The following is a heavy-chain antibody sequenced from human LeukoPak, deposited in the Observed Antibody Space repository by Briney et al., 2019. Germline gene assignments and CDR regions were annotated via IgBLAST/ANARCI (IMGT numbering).Heavy chain of an antibody. J-gene: IGHJ4*02. V-gene: IGHV3-30*02. Sequence: PGGSLRLSCAASGFTFSSYGMHWVRQALGKGPEWVAFIRYDGSNKYYADSVKGRFTISRDNSKNTLYLQMNSLRAEDTAVYYCAREVYDLWRKGYYFDYWGQGTLVTVSS. CDR2: IRYDGSNK. CDR1: GFTFSSYG. D-gene: IGHD3-3*01. CDR3: AREVYDLWRKGYYFDY.